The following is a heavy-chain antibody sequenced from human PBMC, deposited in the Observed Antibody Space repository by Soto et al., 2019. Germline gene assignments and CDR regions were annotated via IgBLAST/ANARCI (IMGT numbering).Heavy chain of an antibody. V-gene: IGHV1-8*01. D-gene: IGHD3-22*01. CDR3: ATVSRKRSAIDFDY. Sequence: QVQLVQSGAELKKPGASVKVSCKASGYTFSNYDMNWVRQATGQGPEWIGWVNPNNGDTGYAQKFQGRVTLTTDISTTTAYMELTSLRSEDTAIYYCATVSRKRSAIDFDYWGQGTLITVSS. CDR1: GYTFSNYD. J-gene: IGHJ4*02. CDR2: VNPNNGDT.